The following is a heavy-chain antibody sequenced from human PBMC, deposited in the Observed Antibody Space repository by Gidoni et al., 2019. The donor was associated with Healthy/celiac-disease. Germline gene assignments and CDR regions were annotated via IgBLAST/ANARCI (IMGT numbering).Heavy chain of an antibody. Sequence: DVQLVETGGGLIQPGGSLRLSCAASGFTVSSNYMSWVRQAPGKGLEWVSLIYSGGSTYYADSVKGRFTISRDNSKNTLYLQMNSLRAEDTAVYYCARGLYGGYGETFDYWGQGTLVTVSS. D-gene: IGHD5-12*01. V-gene: IGHV3-53*02. J-gene: IGHJ4*02. CDR1: GFTVSSNY. CDR3: ARGLYGGYGETFDY. CDR2: IYSGGST.